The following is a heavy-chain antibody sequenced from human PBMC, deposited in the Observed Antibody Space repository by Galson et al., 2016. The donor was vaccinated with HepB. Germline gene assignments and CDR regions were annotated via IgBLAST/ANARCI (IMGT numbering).Heavy chain of an antibody. CDR3: AGVRCSSGCKLPFY. V-gene: IGHV3-11*04. CDR1: GFTFSDYY. J-gene: IGHJ4*02. CDR2: ISSSGSTI. Sequence: SLRLSCAASGFTFSDYYMNWIRQAPGKGLEWVSYISSSGSTIYYADSVKGRFTISRDNAKNSLYLQMNSLRAEDTAVYYCAGVRCSSGCKLPFYWGQGTLVTVSS. D-gene: IGHD6-19*01.